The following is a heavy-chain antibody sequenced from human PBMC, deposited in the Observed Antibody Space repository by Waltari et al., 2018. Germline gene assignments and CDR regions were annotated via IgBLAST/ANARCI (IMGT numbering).Heavy chain of an antibody. Sequence: EVQLVESGGGLVQPGGSLRLSCAASGFPFSDHNMDWVRQAPGKGLEWVGRVRDKANRYTTEYAASVKGRFTISRDDLKNSLFLQMNSLKTEDTAVYYCSYSGSYKHFQDWGQGTLVTVSS. CDR3: SYSGSYKHFQD. D-gene: IGHD1-26*01. V-gene: IGHV3-72*01. J-gene: IGHJ1*01. CDR2: VRDKANRYTT. CDR1: GFPFSDHN.